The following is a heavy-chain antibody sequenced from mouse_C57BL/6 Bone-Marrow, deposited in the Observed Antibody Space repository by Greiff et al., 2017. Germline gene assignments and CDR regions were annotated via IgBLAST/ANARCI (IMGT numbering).Heavy chain of an antibody. D-gene: IGHD1-1*01. V-gene: IGHV1-53*01. J-gene: IGHJ4*01. CDR1: GYTFTSYW. CDR3: ARTLIYYYGSSYLNYYAMDY. CDR2: INPSNGGT. Sequence: QVQLQQPGTELVKPGASVKLSCKASGYTFTSYWMHWVKQRPGQGLEWIGNINPSNGGTNYNEKFKSKATLTADKSSSTAYMQLSSLTSEDSAVYYCARTLIYYYGSSYLNYYAMDYWGQGTSVTVSS.